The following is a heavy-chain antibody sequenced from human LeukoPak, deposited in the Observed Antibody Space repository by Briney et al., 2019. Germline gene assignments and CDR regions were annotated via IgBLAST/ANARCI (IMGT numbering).Heavy chain of an antibody. CDR1: GYTFTSYA. CDR2: INAGNGNT. D-gene: IGHD3-22*01. CDR3: AREGDHYYDSSGYYLDY. Sequence: ASVKVSCKASGYTFTSYAMHWVRQAPGQRLEWMGWINAGNGNTKYSQEFQGRVTITRDTSASAAYMELSSLRSEDMAVYYCAREGDHYYDSSGYYLDYWGQGTLVTVSS. J-gene: IGHJ4*02. V-gene: IGHV1-3*03.